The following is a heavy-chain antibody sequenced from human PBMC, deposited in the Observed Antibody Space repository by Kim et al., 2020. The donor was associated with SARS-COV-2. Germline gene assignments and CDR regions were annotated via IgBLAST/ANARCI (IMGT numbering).Heavy chain of an antibody. CDR3: AKEQMGPYDFWSGYYDY. Sequence: GGSLRLSCAASGFTFSSYGMHWVRQAPGKGLEWVAVISYDGSNKYYADSVKGRFTISRDNSKNTLYLQMNSLRAEDTAVYYCAKEQMGPYDFWSGYYDYWGQGTLVTVSS. V-gene: IGHV3-30*18. CDR1: GFTFSSYG. J-gene: IGHJ4*02. D-gene: IGHD3-3*01. CDR2: ISYDGSNK.